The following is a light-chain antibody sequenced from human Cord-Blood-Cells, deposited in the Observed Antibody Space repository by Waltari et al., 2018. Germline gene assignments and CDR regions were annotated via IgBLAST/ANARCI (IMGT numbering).Light chain of an antibody. V-gene: IGKV1-39*01. J-gene: IGKJ2*03. CDR2: APS. CDR3: QQSYSTPYS. Sequence: IQLTNPPPSLSAFVADRVPFTSRASQRIIRDLNWDQQKPGKAPKLLIYAPSSWQSGVPSRFSGSGSGTDFTLTISSLQPEDFATYYCQQSYSTPYSFGQGTKLEI. CDR1: QRIIRD.